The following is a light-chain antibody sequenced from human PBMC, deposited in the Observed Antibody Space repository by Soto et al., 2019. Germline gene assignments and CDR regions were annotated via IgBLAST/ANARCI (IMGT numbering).Light chain of an antibody. J-gene: IGKJ5*01. CDR3: QQYDSFPLT. CDR2: AAS. CDR1: QGISSW. Sequence: SPSPSAISTTTCHTITSTSRASQGISSWLAWYQQKPGKAPKLLIYAASSLQSGVPSRFSGGGSGTDFTLTISSLQPEDFAIYYCQQYDSFPLTFGQGTRLEIK. V-gene: IGKV1-12*01.